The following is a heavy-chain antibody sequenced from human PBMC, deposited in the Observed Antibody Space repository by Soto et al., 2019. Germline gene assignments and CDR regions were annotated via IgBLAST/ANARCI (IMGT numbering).Heavy chain of an antibody. CDR1: GLTFRSYW. D-gene: IGHD5-12*01. J-gene: IGHJ4*02. Sequence: GGSLRLSCAASGLTFRSYWMHWVRQAPGKGLVWVSRMYTDASSATYADSVKGRFTISRDNAKNTLFLQIDSLRTEDTAVYYCVRGNSGYGNFDYWGEGTLVTVSS. CDR3: VRGNSGYGNFDY. V-gene: IGHV3-74*01. CDR2: MYTDASSA.